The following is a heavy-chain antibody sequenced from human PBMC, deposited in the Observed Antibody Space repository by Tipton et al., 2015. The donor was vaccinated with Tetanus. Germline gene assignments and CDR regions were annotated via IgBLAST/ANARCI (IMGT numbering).Heavy chain of an antibody. V-gene: IGHV3-23*01. D-gene: IGHD6-19*01. Sequence: SLRLSCAASGFTFSNYAMTWGRQAPGKGLEWVSTISGGGGVSTYYGDPVKGRFTTSRDNSKNTLYLQMNSLRAEDTAVYYCAKAHSSGWTRGCDYWGQGTLVTVSS. J-gene: IGHJ4*02. CDR2: ISGGGGVST. CDR1: GFTFSNYA. CDR3: AKAHSSGWTRGCDY.